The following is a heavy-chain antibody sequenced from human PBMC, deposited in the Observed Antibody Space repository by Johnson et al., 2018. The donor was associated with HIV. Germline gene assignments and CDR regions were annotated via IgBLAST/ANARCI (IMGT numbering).Heavy chain of an antibody. D-gene: IGHD6-13*01. CDR1: GFTFSNYG. CDR2: VSYDGSNK. J-gene: IGHJ3*02. V-gene: IGHV3-30*18. Sequence: QEQLVESGGGVVQPGRSLRLSCAASGFTFSNYGMHWVRQAPGKGLEWVAVVSYDGSNKYYADSVKGRFTISRDNSKNTLYLQMNSLRVEDTAVYYCAKLPSRIGPSDIWGQGTMVTVSS. CDR3: AKLPSRIGPSDI.